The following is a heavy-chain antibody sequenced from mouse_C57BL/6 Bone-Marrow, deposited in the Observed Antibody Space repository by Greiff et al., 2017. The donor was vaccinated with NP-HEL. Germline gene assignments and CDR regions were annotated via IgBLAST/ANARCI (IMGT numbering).Heavy chain of an antibody. V-gene: IGHV1-59*01. CDR3: ARGDYYGSSRPWFAY. Sequence: QVQLQQPGAELVRPGTSVKLSCKASGYTFTSYWMHWVKQRPGQGLEWIGVIDPSDSYTNYNQKFKGKATLTVDTSSSTAHMQLSSLTSEDSAVYYCARGDYYGSSRPWFAYWGQGTLVTVSA. CDR2: IDPSDSYT. J-gene: IGHJ3*01. D-gene: IGHD1-1*01. CDR1: GYTFTSYW.